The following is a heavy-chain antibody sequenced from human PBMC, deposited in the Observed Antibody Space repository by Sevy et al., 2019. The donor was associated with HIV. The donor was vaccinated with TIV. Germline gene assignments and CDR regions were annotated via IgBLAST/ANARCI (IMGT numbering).Heavy chain of an antibody. V-gene: IGHV3-30*04. CDR2: ISDDGNNK. J-gene: IGHJ4*02. D-gene: IGHD3-22*01. Sequence: GGSLRLSCTASGFTFSTYAMYWVRQAPGKGLEWVAVISDDGNNKDYADSVKGRFTVSRDNSKNTLYLQMYSLRAEDMAVYYCASHYYDTTGYYYPLDYWGQGTLVTVSS. CDR3: ASHYYDTTGYYYPLDY. CDR1: GFTFSTYA.